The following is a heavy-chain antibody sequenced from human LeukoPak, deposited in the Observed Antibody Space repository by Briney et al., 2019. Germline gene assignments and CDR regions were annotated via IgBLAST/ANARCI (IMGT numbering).Heavy chain of an antibody. CDR1: GFSFDDYA. Sequence: GGSLRLSCAASGFSFDDYAMHWVRQAPGKGLEWVSGITWNSGTVAYADSVKGRFTISRDNAKNSVYLHMNSLRDEDTALYHCARGSGSSWYFYFDYWGQGTLVTVSS. V-gene: IGHV3-9*01. CDR2: ITWNSGTV. J-gene: IGHJ4*02. D-gene: IGHD6-13*01. CDR3: ARGSGSSWYFYFDY.